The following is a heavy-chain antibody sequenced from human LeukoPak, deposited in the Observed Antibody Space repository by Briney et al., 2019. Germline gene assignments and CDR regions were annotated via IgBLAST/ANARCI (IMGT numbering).Heavy chain of an antibody. CDR3: ANSYSSGWYYFDY. V-gene: IGHV4-59*01. CDR2: IYYSGST. D-gene: IGHD6-19*01. Sequence: NTSETLSLTCTVSGGSISSYYWSWIRQPPGKGLEWIGYIYYSGSTNYNPSLKSRVTISVDTSKNQFSLKLSSVTAADTAVYYCANSYSSGWYYFDYWGQGTLVTVSS. J-gene: IGHJ4*02. CDR1: GGSISSYY.